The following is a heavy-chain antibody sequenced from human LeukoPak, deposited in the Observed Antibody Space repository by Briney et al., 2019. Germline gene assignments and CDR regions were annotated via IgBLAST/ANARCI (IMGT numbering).Heavy chain of an antibody. D-gene: IGHD6-19*01. CDR2: INHSGST. J-gene: IGHJ6*03. CDR1: GYSISSGYY. Sequence: SETLSLTCAVSGYSISSGYYWGWIRQPPGKGLEWIGEINHSGSTNYNPSLKSRVTISVDTSKNQFSLKLSSVTAADTAVYYCARISSGWFLYYYYYMDVWGKGTTVTVSS. CDR3: ARISSGWFLYYYYYMDV. V-gene: IGHV4-38-2*01.